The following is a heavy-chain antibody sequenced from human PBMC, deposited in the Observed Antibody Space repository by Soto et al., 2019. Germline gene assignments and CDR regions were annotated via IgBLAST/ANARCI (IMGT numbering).Heavy chain of an antibody. CDR2: IYYSGST. CDR3: ARGSYVGGYYYYGMDV. Sequence: QVQLQESGPGLVKPSETLSLTCTVSGGSISSYYWSWIRQPPGKGLEWIGYIYYSGSTNYNPSLKSRVTISVDTSKNRFSLKLSSVTAADTAVYYCARGSYVGGYYYYGMDVWGQGTTVTVSS. V-gene: IGHV4-59*01. J-gene: IGHJ6*02. D-gene: IGHD1-26*01. CDR1: GGSISSYY.